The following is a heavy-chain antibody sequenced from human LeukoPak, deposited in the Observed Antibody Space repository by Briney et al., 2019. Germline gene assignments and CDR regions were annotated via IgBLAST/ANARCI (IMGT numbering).Heavy chain of an antibody. CDR3: ARYSYSSGWYYFDN. CDR1: GGSISSSSYY. CDR2: IYYSGST. V-gene: IGHV4-39*07. Sequence: SETLSLTCTVSGGSISSSSYYWGWIRQPPGKGLEWIGSIYYSGSTYYNPSLKSRVTISVDTSKNQFSLRLSSVTAADTAVYYCARYSYSSGWYYFDNWGQGTLVTVS. J-gene: IGHJ4*02. D-gene: IGHD6-19*01.